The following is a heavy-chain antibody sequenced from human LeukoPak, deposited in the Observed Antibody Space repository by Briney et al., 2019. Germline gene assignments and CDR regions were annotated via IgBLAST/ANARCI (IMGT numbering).Heavy chain of an antibody. CDR3: ATPHCSSTSCYDAFDI. Sequence: SETVSLTCAVSGYSISSGYYWGWIRQPPGKGLEWIGSIYHSGSTYYNPSLKSRVTISVDTSKNQFSLKLSSVTAADTAVYYCATPHCSSTSCYDAFDIWGQGTMVTVSS. V-gene: IGHV4-38-2*01. D-gene: IGHD2-2*01. J-gene: IGHJ3*02. CDR2: IYHSGST. CDR1: GYSISSGYY.